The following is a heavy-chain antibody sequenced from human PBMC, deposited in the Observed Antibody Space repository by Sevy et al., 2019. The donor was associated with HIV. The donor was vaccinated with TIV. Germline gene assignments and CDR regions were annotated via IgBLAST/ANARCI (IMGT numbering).Heavy chain of an antibody. CDR2: IYHSGNA. J-gene: IGHJ6*02. CDR1: GGSISPTTYY. D-gene: IGHD2-15*01. V-gene: IGHV4-39*01. CDR3: SRQLSVSTEPYYYGMDV. Sequence: SETLSLTCTVSGGSISPTTYYWGWIRLRPGKGLEWIRAIYHSGNAYYSPSLESRVTISVDTSKNQFSLRLTSVTSADTAVYYCSRQLSVSTEPYYYGMDVWGQGTTVTVSS.